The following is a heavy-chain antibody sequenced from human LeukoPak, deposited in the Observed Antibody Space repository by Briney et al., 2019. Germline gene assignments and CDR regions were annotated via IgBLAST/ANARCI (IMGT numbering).Heavy chain of an antibody. CDR1: GGSISSYY. CDR3: ARDRGVVVAASWFDP. Sequence: PSETLSLTCTVSGGSISSYYWSWIRQPPGKGLEWIGYIYYSGSTNYNPSPKSRVTISVDTSKNQFSLKLSSVTAADTAVYYCARDRGVVVAASWFDPWGQGTLVTVSS. J-gene: IGHJ5*02. V-gene: IGHV4-59*01. D-gene: IGHD2-15*01. CDR2: IYYSGST.